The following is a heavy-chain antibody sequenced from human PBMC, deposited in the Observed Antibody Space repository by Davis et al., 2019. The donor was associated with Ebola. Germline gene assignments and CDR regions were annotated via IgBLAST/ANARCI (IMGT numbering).Heavy chain of an antibody. CDR1: GDSISSGSGS. CDR3: ATGWVRSGGFAY. D-gene: IGHD5-12*01. CDR2: AFYNSKWNI. V-gene: IGHV6-1*01. Sequence: PSETLSPTCPVSGDSISSGSGSWNWTRQSPSRGLEWLGRAFYNSKWNIDYAVSVRSRITFDPDTSKNQFSLQLNSVTPEDTAAYYCATGWVRSGGFAYWGQGTLVTVSS. J-gene: IGHJ4*02.